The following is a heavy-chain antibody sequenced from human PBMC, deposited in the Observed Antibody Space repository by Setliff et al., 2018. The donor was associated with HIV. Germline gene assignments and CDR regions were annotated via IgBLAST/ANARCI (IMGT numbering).Heavy chain of an antibody. CDR3: ARDSKDTLTGYPYYYYGTDV. V-gene: IGHV4-39*07. CDR2: IYYRGST. CDR1: GGSISSSSYY. J-gene: IGHJ6*02. D-gene: IGHD3-9*01. Sequence: SETLSLTCTVSGGSISSSSYYWGWIRQPPGKGLEWIGSIYYRGSTYCNPSLKSRVTISVDTSKNQFSLKLSSVIAADTAVYYCARDSKDTLTGYPYYYYGTDVWGQGTTVTVSS.